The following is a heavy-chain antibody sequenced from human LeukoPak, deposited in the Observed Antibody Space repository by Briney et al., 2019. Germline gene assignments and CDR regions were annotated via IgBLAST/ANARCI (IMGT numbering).Heavy chain of an antibody. V-gene: IGHV4-61*02. CDR1: GDSISSGDYY. CDR2: IYTSGST. Sequence: SETLSLTCTVSGDSISSGDYYWSWIRQPAGKGLEWIGRIYTSGSTNYNPSLKSRVTISVDTSTNQFSLKLSSVTAADTAVYYCARGNYYDSRTYYRAFDIWGQGTMVTVSS. D-gene: IGHD3-22*01. CDR3: ARGNYYDSRTYYRAFDI. J-gene: IGHJ3*02.